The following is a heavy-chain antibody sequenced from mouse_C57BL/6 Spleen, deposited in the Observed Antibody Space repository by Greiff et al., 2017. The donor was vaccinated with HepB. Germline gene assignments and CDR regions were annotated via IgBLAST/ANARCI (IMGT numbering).Heavy chain of an antibody. CDR1: GFTFSSYA. Sequence: EVKLQESGGGLVKPGGSLKFSCAASGFTFSSYAMSWVRQTPEKRLEWVATISAGGSYTYYPDNVKGRFTNSRNNAKNNLYLQMSHLKSEDTAMYYCARGSGTKDYGGQGTTLTVPT. CDR3: ARGSGTKDY. CDR2: ISAGGSYT. V-gene: IGHV5-4*03. D-gene: IGHD1-3*01. J-gene: IGHJ2*01.